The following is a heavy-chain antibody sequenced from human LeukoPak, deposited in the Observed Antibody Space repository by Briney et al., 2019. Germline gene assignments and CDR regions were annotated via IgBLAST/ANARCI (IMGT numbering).Heavy chain of an antibody. CDR1: GYSFSNYW. CDR2: IYPGDYET. D-gene: IGHD2-21*02. CDR3: AIPPGYCGNDCSFDH. V-gene: IGHV5-51*01. Sequence: GESLRISCEGSGYSFSNYWIGWVRQMPGKGLEWMGIIYPGDYETRYSPSFQGLVTISVDKSISTAYLQWSSLKASDTAMYYCAIPPGYCGNDCSFDHWGQGTLVTVSS. J-gene: IGHJ4*02.